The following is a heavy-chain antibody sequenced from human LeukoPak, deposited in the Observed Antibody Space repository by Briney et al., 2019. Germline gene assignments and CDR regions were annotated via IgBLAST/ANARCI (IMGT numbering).Heavy chain of an antibody. J-gene: IGHJ4*02. CDR1: GFTFSSYS. CDR3: ARDASGYDRSFDY. Sequence: GGSLRLYCAASGFTFSSYSMHWVRQAPGKGLEWVSSISGSGNSIYYAGSAKGRFTISRDNAKNSLYLQMNSLRVEDTAVYYCARDASGYDRSFDYWGQGTLVTVSS. V-gene: IGHV3-21*06. CDR2: ISGSGNSI. D-gene: IGHD5-12*01.